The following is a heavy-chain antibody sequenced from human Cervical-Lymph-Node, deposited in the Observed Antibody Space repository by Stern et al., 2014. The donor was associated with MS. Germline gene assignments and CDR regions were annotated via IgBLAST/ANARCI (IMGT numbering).Heavy chain of an antibody. J-gene: IGHJ2*01. D-gene: IGHD4-23*01. Sequence: QVTLNESGPTLVKPTQTLTLTCTFSGFSFTTGEVGVGWIRQPPGKALEVLAPSYWDEDKRYSPSLQGRLTITKDTSKSQVVLTMTNMDPVDTATYYCTRSRSYTYGAKRAWYFDLWGRGTHVTVAS. CDR2: SYWDEDK. CDR3: TRSRSYTYGAKRAWYFDL. CDR1: GFSFTTGEVG. V-gene: IGHV2-5*02.